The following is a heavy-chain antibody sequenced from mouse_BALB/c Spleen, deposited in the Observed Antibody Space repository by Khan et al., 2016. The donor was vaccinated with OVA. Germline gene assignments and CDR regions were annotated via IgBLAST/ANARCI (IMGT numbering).Heavy chain of an antibody. CDR2: VNPNNGGT. CDR3: AIYHGYFDV. V-gene: IGHV1-26*01. Sequence: VQLKESGPDLVKPGASVKISCKASGYSFTGYYIHWVKQSHGKSLEWIGRVNPNNGGTSYNQKFKGKAILTVEKSSNTASMELRILTSEDSAVYSCAIYHGYFDVWGAGTTVTVSS. CDR1: GYSFTGYY. J-gene: IGHJ1*01.